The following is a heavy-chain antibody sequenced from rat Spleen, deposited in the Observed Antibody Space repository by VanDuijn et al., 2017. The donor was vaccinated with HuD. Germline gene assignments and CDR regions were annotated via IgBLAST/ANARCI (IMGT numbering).Heavy chain of an antibody. D-gene: IGHD4-3*01. CDR3: ATHNSGYFDY. CDR2: ISYDGSST. V-gene: IGHV5-29*01. J-gene: IGHJ2*01. Sequence: EVQLVKSDGGLVQPGRSLKLSCAASGLTFSAYYMAWVRQAPTKGLEWVATISYDGSSTYYRDSVKGRFTISRDNAKNTLYLQMDSLRPEDTATYYCATHNSGYFDYWGQGVMVTVSS. CDR1: GLTFSAYY.